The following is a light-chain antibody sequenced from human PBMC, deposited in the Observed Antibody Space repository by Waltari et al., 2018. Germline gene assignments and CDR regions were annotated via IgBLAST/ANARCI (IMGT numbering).Light chain of an antibody. V-gene: IGKV1-6*01. CDR1: QGIRND. Sequence: AIQVTQSPPSLSASVGDRVTITCRASQGIRNDLGWYQQRPGKAPKLLIYAASSLQIGVPSRFSGSGSGTDFTLTISSLQPEDFATYYCLQDYSYPRTFGQGTKVEIK. J-gene: IGKJ1*01. CDR2: AAS. CDR3: LQDYSYPRT.